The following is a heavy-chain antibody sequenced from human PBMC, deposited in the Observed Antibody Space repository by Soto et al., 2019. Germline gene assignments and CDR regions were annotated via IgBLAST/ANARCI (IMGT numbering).Heavy chain of an antibody. V-gene: IGHV3-23*01. CDR1: GFTFSSYA. CDR2: ISGTGGSI. D-gene: IGHD3-10*01. CDR3: AKAWFGDRLAFDI. Sequence: TGGSLRLSCAASGFTFSSYAMSWVRQAPGKGLEWVSVISGTGGSIYNADSVKGRFTISRDNSKNTLHLQMNSLRAEDTAVYYCAKAWFGDRLAFDIWGQGTMVTVSS. J-gene: IGHJ3*02.